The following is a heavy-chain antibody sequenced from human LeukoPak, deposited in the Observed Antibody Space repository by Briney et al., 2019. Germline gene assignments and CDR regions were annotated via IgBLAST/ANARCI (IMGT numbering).Heavy chain of an antibody. CDR2: INWNGGST. J-gene: IGHJ5*02. V-gene: IGHV3-20*04. CDR1: GFTFDDYG. CDR3: ARAIAGKWFDP. Sequence: GGSLRLSCAASGFTFDDYGMSWVRQAPGKGLEWVSGINWNGGSTGYADSVEGRFTISRDNAKNSLYLQMNSLRAEDTALYYCARAIAGKWFDPWGQGTLVTVSS.